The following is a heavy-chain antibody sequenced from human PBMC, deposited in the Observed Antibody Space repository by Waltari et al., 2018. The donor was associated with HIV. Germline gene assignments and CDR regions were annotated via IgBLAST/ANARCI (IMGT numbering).Heavy chain of an antibody. Sequence: EQLSDSGAGEVDPLSSFKLSCPAPGPTFGRDGMHWVRQPPGKGLEWVAEIVHDGSTKDCPYLMSGLTIAAGTTSKQMLYRLRARLAADTAAVFCAGRVPCSCATSGEYFADWGQGTLVTVSS. V-gene: IGHV3-30*01. CDR2: IVHDGSTK. CDR3: GRVPCSCATSGEYFAD. CDR1: GPTFGRDG. D-gene: IGHD1-26*01. J-gene: IGHJ4*02.